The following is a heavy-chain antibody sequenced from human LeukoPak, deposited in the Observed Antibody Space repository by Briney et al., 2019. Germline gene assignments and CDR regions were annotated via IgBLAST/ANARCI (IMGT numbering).Heavy chain of an antibody. CDR3: AKGNNWGPFDY. V-gene: IGHV3-23*01. D-gene: IGHD7-27*01. J-gene: IGHJ4*02. CDR1: GFTFSSFG. Sequence: GGSLRLSCSASGFTFSSFGMSWVRQAPGKGLEWVSAISGSGGSTYYADSVKGRLTISRDNSKNTLYLQMNSLRAEDTAVYYCAKGNNWGPFDYWGQGTLVTVSS. CDR2: ISGSGGST.